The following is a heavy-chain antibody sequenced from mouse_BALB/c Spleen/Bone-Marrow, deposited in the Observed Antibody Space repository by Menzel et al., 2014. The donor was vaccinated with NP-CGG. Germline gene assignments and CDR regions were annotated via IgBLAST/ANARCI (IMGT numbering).Heavy chain of an antibody. CDR2: VSTGSTII. CDR3: ARSHFYGNYFDY. CDR1: GFTFXNFG. J-gene: IGHJ2*01. D-gene: IGHD2-1*01. Sequence: EVQLVESGGGLVQPGGSRKLSCAASGFTFXNFGMHWFRQSPEKGLEWVAFVSTGSTIIYYADTVKGRFTISRDNPENTLFLQMTSLRSEDTAIYYCARSHFYGNYFDYWGQGTTLTVSS. V-gene: IGHV5-17*02.